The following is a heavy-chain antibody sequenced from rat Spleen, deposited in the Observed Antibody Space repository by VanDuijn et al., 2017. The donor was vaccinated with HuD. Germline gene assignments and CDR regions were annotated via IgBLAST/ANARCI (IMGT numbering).Heavy chain of an antibody. Sequence: EVQLVQSNGGLVXPGRXXKLSCAXXXFTXXDHXXXWVXXXPTKXLEXXXTIXXDGSSTLYRGSVKGRFTISRDNAQSTLYLQMDSLRSEDTATYYCARHMVPGYNYVDYWGQGVMVTVSS. CDR2: IXXDGSST. J-gene: IGHJ2*01. CDR1: XFTXXDHX. D-gene: IGHD1-4*01. CDR3: ARHMVPGYNYVDY. V-gene: IGHV5-29*01.